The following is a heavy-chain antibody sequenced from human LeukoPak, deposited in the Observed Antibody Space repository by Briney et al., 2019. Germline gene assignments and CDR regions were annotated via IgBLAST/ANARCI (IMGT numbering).Heavy chain of an antibody. Sequence: SETLSLTCTVSGGSISTYYWSWIRQPAGKGLEWIGRIHSSGTTHYNPSLRSRVTLSIDTSKNQFSLKLSSVTAADTAVYYCGRLNLPAVSGAFDYCGQGTLVTVSS. CDR3: GRLNLPAVSGAFDY. D-gene: IGHD2-2*01. CDR1: GGSISTYY. J-gene: IGHJ4*02. CDR2: IHSSGTT. V-gene: IGHV4-4*07.